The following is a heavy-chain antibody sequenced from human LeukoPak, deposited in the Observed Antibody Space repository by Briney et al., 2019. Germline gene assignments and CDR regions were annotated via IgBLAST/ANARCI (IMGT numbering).Heavy chain of an antibody. CDR1: GFTVSSNY. Sequence: GGSLRLSCAASGFTVSSNYMSWVRQAPGKGLEWVSVIYSGGSTYYADSVKGRFTISRDNSKNTLFLQMNSLRAEDTAVYYCARDRGRDGLNYYYYAMDVWGPGTTVTVS. CDR3: ARDRGRDGLNYYYYAMDV. D-gene: IGHD5-24*01. J-gene: IGHJ6*02. CDR2: IYSGGST. V-gene: IGHV3-53*01.